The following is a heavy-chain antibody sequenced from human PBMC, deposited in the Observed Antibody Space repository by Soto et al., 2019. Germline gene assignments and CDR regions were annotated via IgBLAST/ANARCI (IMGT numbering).Heavy chain of an antibody. CDR3: VRGGGGGLFDP. D-gene: IGHD2-15*01. Sequence: GSLRLSCAGSSFTFGDSYMSWIRQAPGKGLEWLSYISPGSRYPAYADSVKGRFTISRDNAKRSLYLQMMSLTAEDTAIYYCVRGGGGGLFDPWGQGTMVTVSS. CDR1: SFTFGDSY. CDR2: ISPGSRYP. V-gene: IGHV3-11*06. J-gene: IGHJ5*02.